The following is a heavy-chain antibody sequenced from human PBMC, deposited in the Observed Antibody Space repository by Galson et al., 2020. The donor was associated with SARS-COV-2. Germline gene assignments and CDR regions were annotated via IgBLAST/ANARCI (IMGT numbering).Heavy chain of an antibody. Sequence: GGSLRLSCAASGFSFSSYPIHWVRQSPGRGLEWVAVISSDSKNEYYADPVKGRFTISRDNSRNTLSLQMNSLRREVTATYYCARGGSAWYFDYWGQGALVTVSS. D-gene: IGHD6-19*01. CDR2: ISSDSKNE. V-gene: IGHV3-30*04. CDR1: GFSFSSYP. J-gene: IGHJ4*02. CDR3: ARGGSAWYFDY.